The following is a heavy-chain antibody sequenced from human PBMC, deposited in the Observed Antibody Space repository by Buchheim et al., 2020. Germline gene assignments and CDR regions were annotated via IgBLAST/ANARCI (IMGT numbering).Heavy chain of an antibody. CDR3: ARTGGILTGYYDEYYFDY. V-gene: IGHV4-61*01. CDR1: GGSVSSGSYY. Sequence: QVQLQESGPGLVKPSETLSLTCTVSGGSVSSGSYYWSWIRQPPGKGLEWIGYIYYSGSTNYNPSLKSRVTISVDTSQNQFSLKLSSVTAADTAVYYCARTGGILTGYYDEYYFDYWGQGTL. CDR2: IYYSGST. J-gene: IGHJ4*02. D-gene: IGHD3-9*01.